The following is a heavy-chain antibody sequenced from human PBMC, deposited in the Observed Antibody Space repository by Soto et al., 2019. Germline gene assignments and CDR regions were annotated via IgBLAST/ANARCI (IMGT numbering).Heavy chain of an antibody. CDR2: ISSSGDRI. V-gene: IGHV3-48*02. Sequence: GGSLRLSCVGSGFRFSDHSMHWVRRAPGTGLQWLSYISSSGDRIHYADSVRGRFTVSRDNAKNSLFLRMNSLRDDDTAMYYCARLPKGSLVTGWGQGT. CDR1: GFRFSDHS. J-gene: IGHJ4*02. CDR3: ARLPKGSLVTG. D-gene: IGHD2-21*02.